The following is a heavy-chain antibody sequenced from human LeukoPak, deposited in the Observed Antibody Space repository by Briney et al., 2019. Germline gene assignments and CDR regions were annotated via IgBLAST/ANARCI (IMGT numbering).Heavy chain of an antibody. D-gene: IGHD3-22*01. J-gene: IGHJ3*02. V-gene: IGHV1-18*01. Sequence: ASVKVCCKASGYTFTSYGISWVRQAPGQGLEWMGWISAYNGNTNYAQKLQGRVTMTTDTSTSTAYMELRSLRSDDTAVYYCARDPSDYYDSSGYYFGDDAFDIWGQGTMVTISS. CDR1: GYTFTSYG. CDR2: ISAYNGNT. CDR3: ARDPSDYYDSSGYYFGDDAFDI.